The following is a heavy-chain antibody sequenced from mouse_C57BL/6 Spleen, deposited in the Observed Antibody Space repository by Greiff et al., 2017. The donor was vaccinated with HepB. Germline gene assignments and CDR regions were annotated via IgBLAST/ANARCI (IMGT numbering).Heavy chain of an antibody. J-gene: IGHJ4*01. Sequence: VQLQQSGPELVKPGASVKMSCKASGYTFTDYNMHWVKQSHGKSLEWIGYINPNNGGTSYNQKFKGKATLTVNKSSSTAYMELRSLTSEDSAVYYCARWWLLRGYAMDYWGQGTSVTVSS. V-gene: IGHV1-22*01. D-gene: IGHD2-3*01. CDR1: GYTFTDYN. CDR2: INPNNGGT. CDR3: ARWWLLRGYAMDY.